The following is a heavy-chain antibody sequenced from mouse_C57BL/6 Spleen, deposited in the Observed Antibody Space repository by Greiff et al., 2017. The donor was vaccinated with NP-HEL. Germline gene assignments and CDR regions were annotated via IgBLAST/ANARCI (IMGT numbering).Heavy chain of an antibody. J-gene: IGHJ2*01. CDR1: GYSITSDY. V-gene: IGHV3-8*01. D-gene: IGHD2-1*01. Sequence: EVQLVESGPGLAKPSQTLSLTCSVTGYSITSDYWNWIRKFPGNKLEYMGYISYSGSTYYNPSLKSRISITRDTSKNQYYLQLNSVTTEDTATYYCARSPYGNYAGTFFFDYWGQGTTLTVSS. CDR2: ISYSGST. CDR3: ARSPYGNYAGTFFFDY.